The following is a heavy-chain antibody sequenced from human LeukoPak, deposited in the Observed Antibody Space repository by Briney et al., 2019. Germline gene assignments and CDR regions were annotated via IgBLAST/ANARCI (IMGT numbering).Heavy chain of an antibody. V-gene: IGHV1-2*06. J-gene: IGHJ4*02. CDR3: ARVYYYDSSGYHFDY. Sequence: ASVKVSCKASGYTFTGYYMHWVRQAPGQGLEWMGRINPNSGGTNYAQKFQGGVTMTRDTSISTAYMELSRLRSDDTAVYYCARVYYYDSSGYHFDYWGQGTLVTVSS. CDR1: GYTFTGYY. D-gene: IGHD3-22*01. CDR2: INPNSGGT.